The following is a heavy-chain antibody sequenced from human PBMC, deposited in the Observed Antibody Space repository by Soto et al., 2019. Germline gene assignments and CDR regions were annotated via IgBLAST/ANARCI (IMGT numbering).Heavy chain of an antibody. D-gene: IGHD3-16*01. J-gene: IGHJ3*02. CDR1: GGTFSRYS. V-gene: IGHV1-69*02. Sequence: ASVKVSCKASGGTFSRYSITWVRQAPGHGLEWIGRIIPIFGIASYAQKFQGRVTITADESTSTAYMELGSLRSDDTAVYYCARSRGSYSEDALDIWGQGTMVTVS. CDR2: IIPIFGIA. CDR3: ARSRGSYSEDALDI.